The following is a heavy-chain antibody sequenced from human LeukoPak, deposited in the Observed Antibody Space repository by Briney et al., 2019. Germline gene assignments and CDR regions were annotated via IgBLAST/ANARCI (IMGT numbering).Heavy chain of an antibody. CDR3: ARDGVSSGFYLTTGDY. CDR1: GYTFTSYG. J-gene: IGHJ4*02. D-gene: IGHD3-22*01. V-gene: IGHV1-18*01. CDR2: ISAYNGNT. Sequence: GASVKVSCKASGYTFTSYGISWVRQAPGQVLEWMGWISAYNGNTNYAQKLQGRVTMTTDTSTSTAYMELRSLRSDDTAVYYCARDGVSSGFYLTTGDYWGQGTLVTVSS.